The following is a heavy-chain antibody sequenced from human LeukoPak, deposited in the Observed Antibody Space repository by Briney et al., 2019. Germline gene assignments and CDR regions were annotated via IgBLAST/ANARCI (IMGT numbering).Heavy chain of an antibody. CDR2: INSDGSTT. V-gene: IGHV3-74*01. CDR1: GFTFSIYW. Sequence: PVGSLTLSCAASGFTFSIYWRHWARQAPGRGLVWFSHINSDGSTTSYADAVKGRFTISRDNAKNTLYLQMNSLRAEDTAAYYCARARGSTNVPYYYYYHMDVWGKGTTVTVSS. J-gene: IGHJ6*03. D-gene: IGHD2-2*01. CDR3: ARARGSTNVPYYYYYHMDV.